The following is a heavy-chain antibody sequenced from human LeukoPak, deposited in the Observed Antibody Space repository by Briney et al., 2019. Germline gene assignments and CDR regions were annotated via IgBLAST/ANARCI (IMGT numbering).Heavy chain of an antibody. CDR1: GGSISSSSYY. Sequence: NASETLSLTCTVSGGSISSSSYYWGWIRQPPGKGLEWIGSIYYSGSTYYNPSLKSRVTISVDTSKNQFSLKLSSVTAADTAVYYCASLRYFDLGAFDIWGQGTMVTVSS. V-gene: IGHV4-39*01. CDR3: ASLRYFDLGAFDI. D-gene: IGHD3-9*01. CDR2: IYYSGST. J-gene: IGHJ3*02.